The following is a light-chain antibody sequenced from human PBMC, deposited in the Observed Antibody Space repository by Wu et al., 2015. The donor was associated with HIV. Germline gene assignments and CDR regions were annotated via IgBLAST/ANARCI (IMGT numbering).Light chain of an antibody. Sequence: EIVMTQSPATLSVSPGGRATLSCRASQSVSSNLAWYQQTPGQAPRLLIYGASTRATGIPARFSGSGSGTDFTLTISSLQSEDFAIYYCQQYNNWPPLTFGGGTKVEIK. J-gene: IGKJ4*01. CDR2: GAS. CDR3: QQYNNWPPLT. V-gene: IGKV3-15*01. CDR1: QSVSSN.